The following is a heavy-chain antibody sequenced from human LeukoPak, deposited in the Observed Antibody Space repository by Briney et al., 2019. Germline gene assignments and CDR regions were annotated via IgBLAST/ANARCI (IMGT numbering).Heavy chain of an antibody. D-gene: IGHD1-14*01. CDR2: IYTSGST. CDR3: ARGNPLDY. CDR1: GGSMSSGSYY. V-gene: IGHV4-61*02. Sequence: SQTLSLTCTVSGGSMSSGSYYWTWIRQPAGKGLEWIGRIYTSGSTNYNPSLKSRVTISLDASKKQFSLKLTSVTAADLAVYYCARGNPLDYWGQGTLVTVSS. J-gene: IGHJ4*02.